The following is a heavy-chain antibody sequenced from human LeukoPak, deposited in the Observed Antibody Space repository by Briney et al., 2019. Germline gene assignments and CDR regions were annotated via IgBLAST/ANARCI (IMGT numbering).Heavy chain of an antibody. V-gene: IGHV3-21*01. CDR3: ARDGGLAAAAYYFDL. D-gene: IGHD6-13*01. CDR1: GFTFSHCS. J-gene: IGHJ4*02. Sequence: GGSLRLSCAASGFTFSHCSVNWVRQAPGKGLKWVSSISSSSSYIYYADSVKGRFTISRDNAKNSLYLQMNSLRAEDTAVYYCARDGGLAAAAYYFDLWGQGTLVTVSS. CDR2: ISSSSSYI.